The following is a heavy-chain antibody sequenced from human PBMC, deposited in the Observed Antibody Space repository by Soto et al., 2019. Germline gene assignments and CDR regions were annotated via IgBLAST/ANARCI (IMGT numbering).Heavy chain of an antibody. CDR2: IGAGGDT. CDR1: GFPFSSYD. Sequence: EVQLVESGGGLVQPGGSLTLSCSASGFPFSSYDMHWVRQATGRGLEWVSAIGAGGDTYSPGSVKGRFIISRDNAKNSLYLQMNHLRAGDTAVYYCARGLFFYDSSGYPAAMDVWGQVTTVTVSS. D-gene: IGHD3-22*01. J-gene: IGHJ6*02. V-gene: IGHV3-13*01. CDR3: ARGLFFYDSSGYPAAMDV.